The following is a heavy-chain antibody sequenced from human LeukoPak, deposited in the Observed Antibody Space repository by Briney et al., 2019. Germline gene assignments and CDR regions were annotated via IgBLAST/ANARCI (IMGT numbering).Heavy chain of an antibody. J-gene: IGHJ6*02. CDR1: GFTFSGSL. V-gene: IGHV3-7*01. CDR2: IEPYGSET. CDR3: ATFWGSLESDYLRDAMDV. D-gene: IGHD4-17*01. Sequence: GGSLRLSCAVSGFTFSGSLMSWLRQPPGKGLEWVANIEPYGSETHYVDSVKDRFTVSRDNAKKSLYLQMNSLRVEDTGVYYCATFWGSLESDYLRDAMDVWGQGTTVTVPS.